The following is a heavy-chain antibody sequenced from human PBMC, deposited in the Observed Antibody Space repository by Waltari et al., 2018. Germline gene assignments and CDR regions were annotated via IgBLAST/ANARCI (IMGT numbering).Heavy chain of an antibody. Sequence: EVQLEESGGGVVQPGGSLRLSCAASGFTFDDFAMHWVRQAPGKGLGWFSLMTLDGRRTYYADSVKGRFASSRDNGKDFLYLQINSLRPEDTALYYCVKEAAGYDSLIANGLDVWGQGTTVTVSS. CDR1: GFTFDDFA. CDR2: MTLDGRRT. V-gene: IGHV3-43D*04. D-gene: IGHD3-9*01. J-gene: IGHJ6*02. CDR3: VKEAAGYDSLIANGLDV.